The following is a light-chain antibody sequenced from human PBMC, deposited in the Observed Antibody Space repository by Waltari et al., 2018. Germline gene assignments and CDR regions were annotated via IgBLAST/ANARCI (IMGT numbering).Light chain of an antibody. CDR1: NIGDKR. J-gene: IGLJ3*02. Sequence: SYVLTQPPSVSVAPGKTAKITCGGNNIGDKRVHWYQQKPGQAPVLVIYYDDDRPSGIPERFSGSKSGSTAALTISRVEAGDEADYYCQVWDTSSDHWVFGGGTELTVL. CDR2: YDD. CDR3: QVWDTSSDHWV. V-gene: IGLV3-21*04.